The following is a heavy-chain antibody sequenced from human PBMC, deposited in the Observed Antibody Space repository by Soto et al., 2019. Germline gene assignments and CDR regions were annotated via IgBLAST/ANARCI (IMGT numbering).Heavy chain of an antibody. V-gene: IGHV4-4*02. J-gene: IGHJ4*02. CDR3: ATLPPRIVVVMSPFPS. CDR1: GTSISSTFW. CDR2: IYHSGMA. D-gene: IGHD2-21*01. Sequence: VQLRQSGSGLVKPSGTLSLTCFVSGTSISSTFWWTWVRQAPGKGLEWIGEIYHSGMAKYNPSLKSRVTISVDKSSNLFSLTLTSVTAADTAMYYCATLPPRIVVVMSPFPSWGQGTPVTVSS.